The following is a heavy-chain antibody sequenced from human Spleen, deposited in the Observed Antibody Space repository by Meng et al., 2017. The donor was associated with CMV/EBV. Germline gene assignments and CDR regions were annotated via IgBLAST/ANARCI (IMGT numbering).Heavy chain of an antibody. V-gene: IGHV1-2*02. D-gene: IGHD2-2*01. J-gene: IGHJ5*02. CDR1: GYTFTDYY. Sequence: ASVKVSCKASGYTFTDYYIHWVRQAPGQGLEYMGWINSKSGDTISAQKFQGRVTMTRDTSITTAYMELSRLRSDDTAIYYCARDLCTSTSCSFSFDPWGQGTLVTVSS. CDR2: INSKSGDT. CDR3: ARDLCTSTSCSFSFDP.